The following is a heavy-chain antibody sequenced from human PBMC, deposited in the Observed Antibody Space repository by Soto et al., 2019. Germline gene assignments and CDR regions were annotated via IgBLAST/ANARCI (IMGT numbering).Heavy chain of an antibody. V-gene: IGHV4-59*08. CDR1: GASISSDY. Sequence: QVQLQESGPGLVKPSETLSLTCTVSGASISSDYWSWIRQPPGKGLEWIGYAYSSGSAIYNPSLKSLVTISLDTSKSQFSLKLSSVTAADTVVYYCARRTISGVITDYFDYWGQGTLVTVSS. CDR2: AYSSGSA. J-gene: IGHJ4*02. D-gene: IGHD3-3*01. CDR3: ARRTISGVITDYFDY.